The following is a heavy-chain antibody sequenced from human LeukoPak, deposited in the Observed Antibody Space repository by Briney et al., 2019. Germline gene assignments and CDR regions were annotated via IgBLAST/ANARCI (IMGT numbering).Heavy chain of an antibody. CDR1: GGSISSYY. J-gene: IGHJ6*03. D-gene: IGHD6-19*01. Sequence: SETLSLTCTISGGSISSYYWSWIRQPAGKGLEWIGRIYTSGSTNYNPSLKSRVTMSVDTSKNQFSLKLSSVTAADTAVYYCARGRRTGYSSGWAYMDVWGKGTTVTVSS. CDR3: ARGRRTGYSSGWAYMDV. CDR2: IYTSGST. V-gene: IGHV4-4*07.